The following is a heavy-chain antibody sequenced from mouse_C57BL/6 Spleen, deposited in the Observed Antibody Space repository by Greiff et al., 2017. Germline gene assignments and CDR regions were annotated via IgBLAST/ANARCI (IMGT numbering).Heavy chain of an antibody. Sequence: VQLQQPGAELVKPGASVKMSCKASGYTFTSYWITWVKQRPGQGLEWIGDIYPGSGSTNYNEKFKSKATLTVDTSSSTAYMQLSSLTSEDSAVYYCAREGAYYSNYYYAMDYWGQGTSVTVSS. J-gene: IGHJ4*01. V-gene: IGHV1-55*01. CDR3: AREGAYYSNYYYAMDY. D-gene: IGHD2-5*01. CDR2: IYPGSGST. CDR1: GYTFTSYW.